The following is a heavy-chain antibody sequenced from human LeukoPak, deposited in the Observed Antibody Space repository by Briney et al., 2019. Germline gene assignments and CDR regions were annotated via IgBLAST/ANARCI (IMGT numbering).Heavy chain of an antibody. CDR3: ATGRWGVDY. CDR1: GYTFTYYY. D-gene: IGHD3-16*01. Sequence: ASVNVSCKASGYTFTYYYMHWLRQAPGQALEWMGWINPNSGGTTYAQKFQGRVTMTRDTSISTAYMELSRLRSDDTAVYYCATGRWGVDYWGQGTLVTVSS. V-gene: IGHV1-2*02. CDR2: INPNSGGT. J-gene: IGHJ4*02.